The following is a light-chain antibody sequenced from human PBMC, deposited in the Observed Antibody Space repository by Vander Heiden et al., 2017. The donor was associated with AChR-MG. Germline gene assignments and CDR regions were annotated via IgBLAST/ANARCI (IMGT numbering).Light chain of an antibody. CDR2: QDN. V-gene: IGLV3-1*01. CDR1: KLGNGY. Sequence: SYELTQPPSVSVSPGQTASISCSGDKLGNGYASWYQQRPGQSPVLVIHQDNRRPSGIPERFSGSNSGNTATLTISGTQAMDEADYYCQAWDSSSVVFGGGTKLTVL. J-gene: IGLJ2*01. CDR3: QAWDSSSVV.